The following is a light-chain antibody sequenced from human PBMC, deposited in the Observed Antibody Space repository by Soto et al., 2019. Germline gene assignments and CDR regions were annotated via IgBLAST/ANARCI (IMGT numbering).Light chain of an antibody. CDR1: QSVSTRY. V-gene: IGKV3-20*01. CDR3: PQFGSCPPAFT. J-gene: IGKJ2*01. CDR2: GAS. Sequence: ESMLTQSPGTLSLSPGERATLSCRASQSVSTRYLAWYQQKPGQAPRLLIYGASIRATGIPDRFSGSRSGTDFTLSNSKLETEDFAMYYCPQFGSCPPAFTFGQGTNLKI.